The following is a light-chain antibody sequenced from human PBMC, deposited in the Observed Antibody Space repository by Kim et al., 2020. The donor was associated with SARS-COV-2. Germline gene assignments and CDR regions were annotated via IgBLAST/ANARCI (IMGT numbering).Light chain of an antibody. J-gene: IGKJ5*01. V-gene: IGKV1-39*01. Sequence: SVGGKVIITCGAGRNMNFYLNWYQQKPGNAPSLLIYGASSLENGVPLRFSGSGSGADFTLTINSLQPEDFAAYYCQQSYSTPITFGQGTRLDIK. CDR3: QQSYSTPIT. CDR1: RNMNFY. CDR2: GAS.